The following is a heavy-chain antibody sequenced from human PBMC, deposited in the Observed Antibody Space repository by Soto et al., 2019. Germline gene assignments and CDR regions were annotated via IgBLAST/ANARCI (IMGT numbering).Heavy chain of an antibody. D-gene: IGHD5-12*01. CDR1: GYTFTSYA. Sequence: QVQLVQSGAEVKKPGSSVKVSCKASGYTFTSYARHWVRHAPGQMCEGMGWINAGNGNRKYSQKFKGIVTITRDTSASTAYMERRSLRYEAMDVYYCASEKKVEAVATTLIFDYWGQGTMVTVSS. V-gene: IGHV1-3*01. CDR2: INAGNGNR. J-gene: IGHJ4*02. CDR3: ASEKKVEAVATTLIFDY.